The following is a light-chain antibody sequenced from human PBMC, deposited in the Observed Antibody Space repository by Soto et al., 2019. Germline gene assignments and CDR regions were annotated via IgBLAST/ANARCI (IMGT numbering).Light chain of an antibody. CDR1: QTISSW. CDR2: KAS. V-gene: IGKV1-5*03. J-gene: IGKJ1*01. Sequence: DIQMTQSPSTLSGSFGDRVTITWRASQTISSWLAWYQQKPGKAPKLLIYKASTLKSGVPSRFSGSGSGTDFTLTISSLQTEDFATYYCQQSYSNTQTFGQGTKVDIK. CDR3: QQSYSNTQT.